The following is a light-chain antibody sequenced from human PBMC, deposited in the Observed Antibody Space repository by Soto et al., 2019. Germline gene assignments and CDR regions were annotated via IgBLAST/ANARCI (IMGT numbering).Light chain of an antibody. CDR2: GAS. J-gene: IGKJ4*01. CDR3: QQYGSSPA. V-gene: IGKV3-20*01. CDR1: QYVSSDN. Sequence: EVVLTQSPGTLSLSPGERATLSCRASQYVSSDNLAWYQQKPGQAPRLLIYGASSRATGIPDRFSGSGSGTDFTLTISRLEPEDFAVYYCQQYGSSPAFGGGTKVDIK.